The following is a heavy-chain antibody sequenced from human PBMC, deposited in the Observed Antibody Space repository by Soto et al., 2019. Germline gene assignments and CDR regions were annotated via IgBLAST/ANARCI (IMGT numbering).Heavy chain of an antibody. Sequence: QLQLRESGPGLVKASETLSLTCTVSGGSISGGVGGLYYWSWIRQPPGKGLVWIGYIYDSGSTYYNPSLTGRVTIAVDTSKNQFSLRLSSVTAEDTAVYYCAREVIPLTTDWYFDLWGRGTLVTVSS. D-gene: IGHD4-17*01. CDR3: AREVIPLTTDWYFDL. J-gene: IGHJ2*01. V-gene: IGHV4-30-4*01. CDR1: GGSISGGVGGLYY. CDR2: IYDSGST.